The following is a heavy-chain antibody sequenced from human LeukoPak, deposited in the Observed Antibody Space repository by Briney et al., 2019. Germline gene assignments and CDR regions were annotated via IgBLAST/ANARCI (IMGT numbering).Heavy chain of an antibody. Sequence: SQTLSLTCAISGDSVSSNSAAWNWIRQSPSRGLEWLGRTYYRSKWYNDYAVSVKSRITINPDTSKNQFSLQLNSVTPEDTAVYYCARGGAGILVLWFGELDYGMDVWGQGTTVTVSS. V-gene: IGHV6-1*01. CDR1: GDSVSSNSAA. D-gene: IGHD3-10*01. CDR3: ARGGAGILVLWFGELDYGMDV. J-gene: IGHJ6*02. CDR2: TYYRSKWYN.